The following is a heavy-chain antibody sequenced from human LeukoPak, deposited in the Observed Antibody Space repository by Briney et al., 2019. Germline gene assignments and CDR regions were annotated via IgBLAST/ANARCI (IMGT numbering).Heavy chain of an antibody. CDR2: ISSSSSYI. CDR1: GFTFSTYS. V-gene: IGHV3-21*01. Sequence: GGSLRLSCSASGFTFSTYSMNWVRQAPGKGLEWVSSISSSSSYIYYADSVKGRFTISRDNAKNSLYLQMNSLRAEDTAVYYCARDLSVGAKPDLGFDYWGQGTLVTVSS. D-gene: IGHD1-26*01. J-gene: IGHJ4*02. CDR3: ARDLSVGAKPDLGFDY.